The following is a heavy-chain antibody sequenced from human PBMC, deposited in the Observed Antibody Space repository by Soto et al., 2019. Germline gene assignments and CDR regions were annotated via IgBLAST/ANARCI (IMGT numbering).Heavy chain of an antibody. Sequence: WASVKVSCKASGYTFTGYYMHWVRQAPGQGLAWMGWMNPSSGGTNYAQKFQGRITMTRDTSISTAYMELSSLRSDDTAVYYCARLDTTMVNIDYWGQGTLVTVSS. CDR2: MNPSSGGT. CDR1: GYTFTGYY. J-gene: IGHJ4*02. D-gene: IGHD5-18*01. CDR3: ARLDTTMVNIDY. V-gene: IGHV1-2*02.